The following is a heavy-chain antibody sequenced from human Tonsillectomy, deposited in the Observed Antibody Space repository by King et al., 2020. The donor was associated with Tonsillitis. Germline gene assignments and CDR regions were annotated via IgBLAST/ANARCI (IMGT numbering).Heavy chain of an antibody. Sequence: VQLVESGAEVKKPGSSVKVSCKASGGTFSSYAISWVRQAPGQGLEWMGGIIPIFGTANYAQKFQGRVTITADESTSTAYMELSSLRSEDTAVYYCASPPGYSSEGGDYYFGMVVWGQGTTVTVSS. CDR3: ASPPGYSSEGGDYYFGMVV. CDR2: IIPIFGTA. V-gene: IGHV1-69*01. D-gene: IGHD6-19*01. CDR1: GGTFSSYA. J-gene: IGHJ6*02.